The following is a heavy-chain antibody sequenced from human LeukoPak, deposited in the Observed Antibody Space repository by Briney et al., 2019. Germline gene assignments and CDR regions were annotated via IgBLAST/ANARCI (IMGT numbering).Heavy chain of an antibody. V-gene: IGHV3-33*01. D-gene: IGHD4-17*01. Sequence: GGSLRLSCAASGLTFSSHGMHWVRQAPGKGLERVALIWYDGSKTYYVDSVKGRFTISRDNSKNTLYLQMNSLRAEDTAVYYCARLYGDYIDYWGQGTLVTVSS. J-gene: IGHJ4*02. CDR2: IWYDGSKT. CDR3: ARLYGDYIDY. CDR1: GLTFSSHG.